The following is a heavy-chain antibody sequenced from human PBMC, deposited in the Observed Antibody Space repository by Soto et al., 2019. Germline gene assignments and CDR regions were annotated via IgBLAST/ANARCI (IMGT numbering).Heavy chain of an antibody. J-gene: IGHJ4*02. V-gene: IGHV4-39*01. CDR1: GGSISSSSYY. D-gene: IGHD6-6*01. Sequence: SETLSLTCTVSGGSISSSSYYWGWIRQPPGKGLEWIGSIYYSGSTYYNPSLKSRVTISVDTSKNQFSLKLSSVTAADTAVYYCARGGEKYSSSCFDYWGQGTLVTSPQ. CDR3: ARGGEKYSSSCFDY. CDR2: IYYSGST.